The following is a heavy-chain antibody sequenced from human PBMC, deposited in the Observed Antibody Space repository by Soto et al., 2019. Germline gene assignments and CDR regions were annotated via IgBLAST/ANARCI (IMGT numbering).Heavy chain of an antibody. CDR3: ARTEYQLLSFFDY. V-gene: IGHV3-7*01. Sequence: EVQLVESGGGLVQPGGSLRLSCAASGFTFSSYWMSWVRQAPGKGLEWVANIKQDGSEKYYVDSVKGRFTISRDNAKNSLYLQMNSLRAEDTAVYYCARTEYQLLSFFDYWGQGTLVTVFS. CDR1: GFTFSSYW. D-gene: IGHD2-2*01. CDR2: IKQDGSEK. J-gene: IGHJ4*02.